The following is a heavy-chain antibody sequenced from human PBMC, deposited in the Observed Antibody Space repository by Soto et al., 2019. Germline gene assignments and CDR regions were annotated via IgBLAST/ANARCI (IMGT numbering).Heavy chain of an antibody. V-gene: IGHV1-2*02. J-gene: IGHJ4*02. CDR3: ARGLYSSPAYVFDS. Sequence: QVQRVQSGAEVRKPGASVKVSCNVTGYTFSGHYLHWVRQAPGQGLEWMGWINPKSGGTNYAQKFQDRVTMTADTSVSAASMGLTSLRYDDTAVFYCARGLYSSPAYVFDSWGQGTLVTVSS. CDR2: INPKSGGT. D-gene: IGHD6-13*01. CDR1: GYTFSGHY.